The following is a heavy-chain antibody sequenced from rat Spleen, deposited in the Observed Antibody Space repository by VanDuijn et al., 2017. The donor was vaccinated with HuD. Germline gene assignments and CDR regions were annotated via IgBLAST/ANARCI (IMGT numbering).Heavy chain of an antibody. D-gene: IGHD1-11*01. V-gene: IGHV5-19*01. CDR3: ARRHYGYTDYFDY. Sequence: EVQLVESGGGLVQPGRSLKLSCAASGFTFSNYGTHWIRQAPTKGLEWVASISPSGGDNTYYRDSVRGRFTISSDNTKTTLSLQMDSLRSEDTATYYCARRHYGYTDYFDYWGQGVMVPVSS. CDR1: GFTFSNYG. J-gene: IGHJ2*01. CDR2: ISPSGGDNT.